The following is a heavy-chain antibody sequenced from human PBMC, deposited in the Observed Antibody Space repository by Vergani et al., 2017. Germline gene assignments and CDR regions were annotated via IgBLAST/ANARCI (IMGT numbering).Heavy chain of an antibody. CDR3: ARVRRYDSSGYYYYYGMGV. CDR2: IYYSGST. Sequence: QVQLQESGPGLVKPSQTLSLTCTVSGGSISSGDYYWSWIRQPPGKGLEWIGYIYYSGSTYYNPSLKSRVTISVDTSKNQFSLKLSSVTAADTAVYYCARVRRYDSSGYYYYYGMGVWGQGTTVTVSS. CDR1: GGSISSGDYY. J-gene: IGHJ6*02. V-gene: IGHV4-30-4*01. D-gene: IGHD3-22*01.